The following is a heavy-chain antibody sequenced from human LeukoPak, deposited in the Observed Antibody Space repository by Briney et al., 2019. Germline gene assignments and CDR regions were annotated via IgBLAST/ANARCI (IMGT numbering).Heavy chain of an antibody. D-gene: IGHD3-22*01. CDR1: GFTFSSYA. V-gene: IGHV3-23*01. Sequence: GGSLRLSCAASGFTFSSYAMSWVRQAPGKGLEWVSSITGSGGSTYYADSVKGRFTISRDNSKNTLYLQMNSLRAEDTALYYCAKDLGGSGYPWGQGTLVTVSP. CDR2: ITGSGGST. CDR3: AKDLGGSGYP. J-gene: IGHJ5*02.